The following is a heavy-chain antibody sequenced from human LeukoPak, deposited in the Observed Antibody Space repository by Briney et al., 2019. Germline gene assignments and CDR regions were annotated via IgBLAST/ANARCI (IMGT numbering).Heavy chain of an antibody. D-gene: IGHD1-7*01. CDR1: GFTFSNYW. V-gene: IGHV3-7*01. J-gene: IGHJ4*02. CDR2: IKQDGSEK. CDR3: ARDRGSITGTYLDY. Sequence: GGSLRLSCAASGFTFSNYWMNWVRQAPGKGLEWVANIKQDGSEKYYVDSVKGRFTISRDNAKNSLYLQMNSLRAEDTAVYYCARDRGSITGTYLDYWGQGTLVTVSS.